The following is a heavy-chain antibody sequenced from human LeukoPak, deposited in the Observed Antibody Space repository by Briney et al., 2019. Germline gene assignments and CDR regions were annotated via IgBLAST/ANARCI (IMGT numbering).Heavy chain of an antibody. D-gene: IGHD3-10*01. CDR2: ISSSSSTI. J-gene: IGHJ6*03. Sequence: GGSLRLSCAASGFTFSSYSMNWVRQAPGKGLEWVSYISSSSSTIYYADSVKGRFTVSRDNAKNSLYLQMNSLRAEDTAVYYCARSDRDYMDVWGKGTTVTVSS. CDR1: GFTFSSYS. CDR3: ARSDRDYMDV. V-gene: IGHV3-48*01.